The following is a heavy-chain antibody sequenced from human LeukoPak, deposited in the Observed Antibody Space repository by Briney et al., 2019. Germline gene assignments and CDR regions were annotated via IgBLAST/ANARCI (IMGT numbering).Heavy chain of an antibody. J-gene: IGHJ1*01. Sequence: GSLRLSCAASGFTFSSCGMHWVRQAPGKGLEWVAVISYDGSNKYYADSVKGRFTISRDNSKNTLYLQMGSLRPEDMAVYYCARVDSGSACASWGQGILVTVSS. CDR2: ISYDGSNK. V-gene: IGHV3-30*03. CDR3: ARVDSGSACAS. D-gene: IGHD6-19*01. CDR1: GFTFSSCG.